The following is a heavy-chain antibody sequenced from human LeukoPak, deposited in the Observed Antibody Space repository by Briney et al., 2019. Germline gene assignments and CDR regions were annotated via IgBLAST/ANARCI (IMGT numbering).Heavy chain of an antibody. V-gene: IGHV4-34*01. D-gene: IGHD6-6*01. CDR1: GGSFSGYY. J-gene: IGHJ3*02. Sequence: TSETLSLTCAVYGGSFSGYYWSWIRQPPGKGLEWIGEINHSGSANYNPSLKSRVTISVDTSKNQFSLKLSPVTAADTAVYYCTRDGWGSSSSKDAFDIWGQGTMVTVSS. CDR3: TRDGWGSSSSKDAFDI. CDR2: INHSGSA.